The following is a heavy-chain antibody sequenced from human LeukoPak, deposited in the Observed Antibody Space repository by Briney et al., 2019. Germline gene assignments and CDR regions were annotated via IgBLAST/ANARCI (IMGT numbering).Heavy chain of an antibody. V-gene: IGHV4-4*02. CDR3: ARAPIVVGRNAFDN. D-gene: IGHD2-21*01. Sequence: SETLSLTCAVSGGSFSSSNWWSWVRQPPGKGLEWIGEIYHSGSTNYNPSLKSRVTISVDKSKNQFSLKLSSVTAADTAVYYCARAPIVVGRNAFDNWGQGTMVTVSS. J-gene: IGHJ3*02. CDR2: IYHSGST. CDR1: GGSFSSSNW.